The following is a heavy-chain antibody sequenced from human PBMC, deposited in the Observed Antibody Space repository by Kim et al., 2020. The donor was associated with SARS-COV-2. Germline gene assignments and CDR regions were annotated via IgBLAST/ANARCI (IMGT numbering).Heavy chain of an antibody. V-gene: IGHV3-9*01. CDR3: AKGGSGWHYYYYGMDV. Sequence: CVKGRFTLTRDNAKNSLYLQMHSLRAEDTALYYCAKGGSGWHYYYYGMDVWGQGTTVTVSS. D-gene: IGHD6-19*01. J-gene: IGHJ6*02.